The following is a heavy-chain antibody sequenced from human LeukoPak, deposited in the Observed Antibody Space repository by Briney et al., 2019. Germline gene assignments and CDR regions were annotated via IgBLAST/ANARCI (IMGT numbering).Heavy chain of an antibody. D-gene: IGHD3-10*01. CDR2: IYYNGII. J-gene: IGHJ4*02. Sequence: RPSETLSLTCIVSGDSITNHYWSLIRRPPGKGLGWIGYIYYNGIINYNPSLKSRVTISVDTSRNQFSMKLNSVTAADTAVYYCAGSGGLANTGAVFDYWGQGTLVTVSS. CDR3: AGSGGLANTGAVFDY. V-gene: IGHV4-59*11. CDR1: GDSITNHY.